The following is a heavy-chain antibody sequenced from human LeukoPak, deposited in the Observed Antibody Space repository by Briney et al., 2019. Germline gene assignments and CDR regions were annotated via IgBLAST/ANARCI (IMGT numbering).Heavy chain of an antibody. CDR2: INPNNGGT. CDR1: GYTFSDNC. Sequence: ASVKVSCKASGYTFSDNCIHWVRQAPGQGLEWMGWINPNNGGTNYAQQFLGRVTMTRDTSISTAYMEVIRLKSDDTAVYYCARGAIGYSYGYDYFDYWAQGTLVTVSS. J-gene: IGHJ4*02. D-gene: IGHD5-18*01. CDR3: ARGAIGYSYGYDYFDY. V-gene: IGHV1-2*02.